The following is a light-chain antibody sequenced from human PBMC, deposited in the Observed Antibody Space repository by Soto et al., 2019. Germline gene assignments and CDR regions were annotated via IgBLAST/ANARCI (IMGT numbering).Light chain of an antibody. Sequence: QSALTQPPSVSGSPGQSVTISCTGTSSDVGSSNGVSWYQQPPGTAPKLMIYDVSNRPSGVPDRFSGSKSGNTASLTISGLQAEDEADYYCSSYTSSSTKVFGTGTKLTVL. V-gene: IGLV2-18*02. CDR3: SSYTSSSTKV. CDR2: DVS. J-gene: IGLJ1*01. CDR1: SSDVGSSNG.